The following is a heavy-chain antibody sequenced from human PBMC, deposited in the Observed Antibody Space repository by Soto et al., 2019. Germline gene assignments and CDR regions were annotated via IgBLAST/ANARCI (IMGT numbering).Heavy chain of an antibody. Sequence: HGESLKISCKGSGYSFTSYWISWVRQMPGKGLEWMGRIDPSDSYTNYSPSFQGHVTMSADKSINTAYLQWSSLKASDSAMYYCARHKAFYYDSSGAWGQGSLVTVSS. CDR1: GYSFTSYW. D-gene: IGHD3-22*01. CDR3: ARHKAFYYDSSGA. V-gene: IGHV5-10-1*01. J-gene: IGHJ5*02. CDR2: IDPSDSYT.